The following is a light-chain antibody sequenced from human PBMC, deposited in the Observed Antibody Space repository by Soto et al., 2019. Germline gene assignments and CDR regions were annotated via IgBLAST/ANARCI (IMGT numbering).Light chain of an antibody. CDR3: QQRSDWPLT. V-gene: IGKV3-11*01. Sequence: EIVLTQSPATLSLSPGERATLSCRASQSVRGYLAWYQQKLGQAPRLLISDAYNRAAGVPARFSGSGSGADFTLTISSLEPEDFEVYYCQQRSDWPLTFGGGTKVDIK. CDR2: DAY. J-gene: IGKJ4*01. CDR1: QSVRGY.